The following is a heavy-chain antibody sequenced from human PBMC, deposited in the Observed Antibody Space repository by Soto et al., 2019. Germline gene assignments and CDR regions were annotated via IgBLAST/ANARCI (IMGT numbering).Heavy chain of an antibody. J-gene: IGHJ3*02. CDR1: GFTFSSYW. Sequence: EVQLVESGGGLVQPGGSLRLSCAASGFTFSSYWMSWVRQAPGKGLEWVANIKQDGSEKYHVDSGKGRFTVSRDNARNSLYLQVNSRSVEDTAIYYCARYDFRSGCHDALDILGEGTMVTVSS. V-gene: IGHV3-7*01. CDR3: ARYDFRSGCHDALDI. D-gene: IGHD3-3*01. CDR2: IKQDGSEK.